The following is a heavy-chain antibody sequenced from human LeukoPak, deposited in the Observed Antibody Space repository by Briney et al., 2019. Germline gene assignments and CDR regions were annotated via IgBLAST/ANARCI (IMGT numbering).Heavy chain of an antibody. V-gene: IGHV3-23*01. CDR3: AKGGYCSSTSCYVGWFDP. CDR1: GFTFSSYA. D-gene: IGHD2-2*01. Sequence: GGSLRLSCAASGFTFSSYAMNWVRQAPGKGLEWVSVHSGGGGSTYYADSVKGRSTISRDNSKNTLFLQMNSLRAEDTAVYYCAKGGYCSSTSCYVGWFDPWGQGTLVTV. J-gene: IGHJ5*02. CDR2: HSGGGGST.